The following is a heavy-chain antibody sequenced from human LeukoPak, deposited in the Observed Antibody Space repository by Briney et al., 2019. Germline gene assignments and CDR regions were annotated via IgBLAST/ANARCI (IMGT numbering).Heavy chain of an antibody. CDR1: GYTFTNYY. CDR3: ARDRLLGDGYNDYFDY. V-gene: IGHV1-46*01. CDR2: INPSGGTT. J-gene: IGHJ4*02. D-gene: IGHD5-24*01. Sequence: ASVKVSCKSSGYTFTNYYIHWVRQAPGQGLERMGVINPSGGTTSYAQKFLGRVTMTRDTSTSTVYMELSSLRSEDTAVYYCARDRLLGDGYNDYFDYWGQGTLVTVSS.